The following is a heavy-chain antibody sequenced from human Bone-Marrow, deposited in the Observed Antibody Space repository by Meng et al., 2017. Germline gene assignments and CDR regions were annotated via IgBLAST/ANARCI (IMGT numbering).Heavy chain of an antibody. Sequence: QAQLVQSGAEVKKPGASVKVSCKASGYTFTGYYMHWVRQAPGQGLEWMGRINPNSGGTNYAQKFQGRVTMTRDTSISTAYMELSRLRSDDTAVYYCARVSVRGVIRWFDPWGQGTLVTVSS. CDR3: ARVSVRGVIRWFDP. J-gene: IGHJ5*02. V-gene: IGHV1-2*06. D-gene: IGHD3-10*01. CDR2: INPNSGGT. CDR1: GYTFTGYY.